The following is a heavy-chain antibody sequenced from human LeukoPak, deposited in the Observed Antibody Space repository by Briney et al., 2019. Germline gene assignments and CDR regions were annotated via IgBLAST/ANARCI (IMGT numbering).Heavy chain of an antibody. V-gene: IGHV3-23*01. CDR2: ISSSGGDT. J-gene: IGHJ4*02. CDR3: ARKVAGAAPFDS. D-gene: IGHD6-19*01. CDR1: GFTFSSYA. Sequence: AGGSLRLSCAVSGFTFSSYAMSWVRQAPVKGLEWVSGISSSGGDTPHADSVKGRFTISRDNSKNTVYLQMNSLRVEDTAIYYCARKVAGAAPFDSWGQGTLVTVSS.